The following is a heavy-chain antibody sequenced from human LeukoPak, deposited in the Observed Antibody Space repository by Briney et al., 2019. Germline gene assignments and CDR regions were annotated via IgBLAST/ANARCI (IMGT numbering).Heavy chain of an antibody. CDR1: GGSIGSYY. J-gene: IGHJ6*03. V-gene: IGHV4-4*07. CDR3: ARDSSSSRGYYYYYMDV. Sequence: SEALSLTCIVSGGSIGSYYWSWIRQPAGKGLEWVGRIYTSGSTNYNPSLKSRVTISVDTSKNQFSLKLSSVTAADTAVYYCARDSSSSRGYYYYYMDVWGKGTTVTVSS. CDR2: IYTSGST. D-gene: IGHD6-6*01.